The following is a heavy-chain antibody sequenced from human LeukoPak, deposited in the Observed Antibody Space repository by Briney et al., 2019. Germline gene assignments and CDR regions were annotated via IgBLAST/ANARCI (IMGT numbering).Heavy chain of an antibody. CDR1: GGSISSSNW. D-gene: IGHD3-3*01. J-gene: IGHJ4*02. CDR3: ARDVLYDFWSGYSPNFDY. V-gene: IGHV4-4*02. Sequence: PSETLSLTCAVSGGSISSSNWWSWVRQPPGKGLEWIGEIYHSGSTNYNPSLKSRVTISVDKSKNQFSLKLSSVTAADTAVYYCARDVLYDFWSGYSPNFDYWGQGTLVTVSS. CDR2: IYHSGST.